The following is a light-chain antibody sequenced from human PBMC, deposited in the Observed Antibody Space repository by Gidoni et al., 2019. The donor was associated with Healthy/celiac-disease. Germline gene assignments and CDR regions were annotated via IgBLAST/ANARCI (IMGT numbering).Light chain of an antibody. V-gene: IGKV4-1*01. CDR2: WAS. CDR1: QSVLSSSNNKNY. CDR3: QQYYSTPYT. Sequence: DIVMTQSPDSLAVSLGERVTINCKSSQSVLSSSNNKNYLAWYQQKPGQPPKLLIYWASTREPGVPDRFSGSGSGTDFTLTISSRQAEDVAVYYCQQYYSTPYTFGQGTKLEIK. J-gene: IGKJ2*01.